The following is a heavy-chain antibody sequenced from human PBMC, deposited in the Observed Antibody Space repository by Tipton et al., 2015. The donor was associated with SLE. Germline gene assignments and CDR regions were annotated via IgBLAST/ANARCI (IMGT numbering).Heavy chain of an antibody. CDR1: GGSVGSCSKC. CDR2: VNTRGST. Sequence: TLSLTCTVSGGSVGSCSKCWAWIRQPPGKGLEWIGYVNTRGSTIYNPSLKSRVTISVDTSEKQVSLRLNSVTAADTAVYYCARGKTRVEYWGQGTLVTVSS. J-gene: IGHJ4*02. CDR3: ARGKTRVEY. V-gene: IGHV4-61*01. D-gene: IGHD1-14*01.